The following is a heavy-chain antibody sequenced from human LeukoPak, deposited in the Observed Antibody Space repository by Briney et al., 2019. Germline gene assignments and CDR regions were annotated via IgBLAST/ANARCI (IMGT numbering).Heavy chain of an antibody. Sequence: PGGSLRLSCAASGFTFSDYAMSWVGQAPGKGLEWVSVISGSDGSTHYADSVKGRFTISRDNSKTTLYLHMNSLRAEDTAVYYCARESSRYSGYDHFDYWGQGTLVTVSS. CDR2: ISGSDGST. CDR1: GFTFSDYA. CDR3: ARESSRYSGYDHFDY. V-gene: IGHV3-23*01. J-gene: IGHJ4*02. D-gene: IGHD5-12*01.